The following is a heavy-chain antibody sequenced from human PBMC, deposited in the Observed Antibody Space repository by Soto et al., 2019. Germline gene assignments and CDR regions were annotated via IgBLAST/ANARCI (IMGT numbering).Heavy chain of an antibody. Sequence: SETLSLTCAVYGGSFSGYYWSWIRQPPGKGLEWIGEINHSGSTNYNPSLKSRVTISVDTSKNQFSLKLSSVTAADTAVYYCARGGRGQQLVRDFDYWGQGTLVTVSS. J-gene: IGHJ4*02. CDR1: GGSFSGYY. CDR2: INHSGST. CDR3: ARGGRGQQLVRDFDY. V-gene: IGHV4-34*01. D-gene: IGHD6-13*01.